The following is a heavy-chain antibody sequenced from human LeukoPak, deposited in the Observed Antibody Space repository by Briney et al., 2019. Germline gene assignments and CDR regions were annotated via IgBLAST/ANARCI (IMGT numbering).Heavy chain of an antibody. D-gene: IGHD3-22*01. CDR2: INPNSGGT. V-gene: IGHV1-2*02. J-gene: IGHJ3*02. CDR1: GYTFTGYY. Sequence: SVKVSCKASGYTFTGYYMHWVRQAPGQGLEWMGWINPNSGGTNYAQKFQGRVTMTRDTSISTAYMELSRLRSDDTAVYYCARGDSSGEKASDAFDIWGQGTMVTVSS. CDR3: ARGDSSGEKASDAFDI.